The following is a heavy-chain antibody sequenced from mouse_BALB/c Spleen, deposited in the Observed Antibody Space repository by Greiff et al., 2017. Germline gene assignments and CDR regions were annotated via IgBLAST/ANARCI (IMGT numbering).Heavy chain of an antibody. J-gene: IGHJ1*01. D-gene: IGHD1-1*01. Sequence: QVHVKQSGPELVRPGASVKMSCKASGYTFTSYWMHWVKQRPGQGLEWIGMIDPSNSETRLNQKFKDKATLNVDKSSNTAYMQLSSLTSEDSAVYYCARSNYYGSIPWYFDVWGAGTTVTVSS. CDR2: IDPSNSET. V-gene: IGHV1S127*01. CDR1: GYTFTSYW. CDR3: ARSNYYGSIPWYFDV.